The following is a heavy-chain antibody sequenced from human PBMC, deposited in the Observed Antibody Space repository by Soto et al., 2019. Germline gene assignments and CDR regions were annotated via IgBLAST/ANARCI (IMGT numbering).Heavy chain of an antibody. J-gene: IGHJ5*02. Sequence: GPPLVNPTHTLPLTCHFSGFSLTTKRVGVGWIRQPPGKALEWLALIYWDDDERYNPSLRTRLTITKDTSKNQVVLKMTNMDPVDTATDYCAHKIGLNNWLDPRGQGTLVTVYS. V-gene: IGHV2-5*02. CDR1: GFSLTTKRVG. CDR3: AHKIGLNNWLDP. D-gene: IGHD3-16*01. CDR2: IYWDDDE.